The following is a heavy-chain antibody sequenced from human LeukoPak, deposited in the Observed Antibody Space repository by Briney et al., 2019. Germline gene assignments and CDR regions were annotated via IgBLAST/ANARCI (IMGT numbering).Heavy chain of an antibody. CDR3: ARAVGAVDYYFDY. CDR2: IIPIFGTA. V-gene: IGHV1-69*13. Sequence: GASVKVSCKASGYTFTGYYMHWVRQAPGQGLEWMGGIIPIFGTANYAQKFQGRVTITADESTSTAYMELSSLRSEDTAVYYCARAVGAVDYYFDYWGQGTLVTVSS. CDR1: GYTFTGYY. J-gene: IGHJ4*02. D-gene: IGHD1-26*01.